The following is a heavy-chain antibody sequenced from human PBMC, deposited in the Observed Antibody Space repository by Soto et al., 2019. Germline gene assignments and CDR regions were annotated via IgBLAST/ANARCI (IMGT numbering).Heavy chain of an antibody. Sequence: QVQLVESGGGVVQPGRSLRLSCAASGFTFSGYAMHWVRQAPGKGLEWVAVISYDGSNKYYADSVKGRFTISRDNSKNTLYLQMNSLRAEDTAVYYCARGLGPLRGGMDVWGQGTTVTVSS. CDR2: ISYDGSNK. V-gene: IGHV3-30-3*01. D-gene: IGHD3-10*01. CDR3: ARGLGPLRGGMDV. J-gene: IGHJ6*02. CDR1: GFTFSGYA.